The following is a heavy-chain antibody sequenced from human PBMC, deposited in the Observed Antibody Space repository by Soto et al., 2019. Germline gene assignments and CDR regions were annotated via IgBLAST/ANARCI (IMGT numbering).Heavy chain of an antibody. J-gene: IGHJ6*02. CDR1: GYTFTSYG. CDR3: GGDRTGATGGMDV. V-gene: IGHV1-18*01. D-gene: IGHD3-10*01. Sequence: QVQLVQSGAEVKKPGASVKVSCKASGYTFTSYGISWVRQAPGQGLEWMGWISAYNGNTNYAQKFQGRVTMTTDTSTSQTYMGLGSLISDGPAGYYWGGDRTGATGGMDVWGQGTTVTASS. CDR2: ISAYNGNT.